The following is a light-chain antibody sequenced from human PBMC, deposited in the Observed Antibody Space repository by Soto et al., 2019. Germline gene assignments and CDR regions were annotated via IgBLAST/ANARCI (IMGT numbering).Light chain of an antibody. CDR3: QTWDTGIVV. CDR1: SGHGNCV. CDR2: VKSDGSH. J-gene: IGLJ2*01. V-gene: IGLV4-69*01. Sequence: QAVVTQSPSASASLGASVKLTCTLSSGHGNCVIAWHQQQPEKGPRYLMKVKSDGSHNKGDEIHDRFSGSSSGAERYLAISSLQSEDEADYYCQTWDTGIVVFGGGTKLTVL.